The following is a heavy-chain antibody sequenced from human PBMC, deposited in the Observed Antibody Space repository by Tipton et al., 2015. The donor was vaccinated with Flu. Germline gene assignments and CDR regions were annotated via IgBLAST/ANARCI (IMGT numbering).Heavy chain of an antibody. D-gene: IGHD7-27*01. Sequence: TLSLTCTVSGAPMTSYYWVWIRQPAGKGLEWIGRINSSGSASYNPSLKSRVTISVDTSKNQYSLNLSSVTAADTAVYYCARDLGMFPRRHGMDVWGQGTTVTVSS. CDR1: GAPMTSYY. CDR3: ARDLGMFPRRHGMDV. J-gene: IGHJ6*02. V-gene: IGHV4-4*07. CDR2: INSSGSA.